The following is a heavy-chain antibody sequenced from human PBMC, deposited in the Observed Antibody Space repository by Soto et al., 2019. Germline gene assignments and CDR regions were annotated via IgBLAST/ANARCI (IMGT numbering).Heavy chain of an antibody. J-gene: IGHJ4*02. CDR2: INPSGGST. D-gene: IGHD3-10*01. Sequence: GASVKVSCKASGYTFTSYYMHWVRQAPGQGLEWMGIINPSGGSTSYAQKFQGRVTMTRDTSTSTVYMELSGLRSEDTAVYYCARTYYYGSGSYSLDYWGQGTLVTVSS. V-gene: IGHV1-46*03. CDR3: ARTYYYGSGSYSLDY. CDR1: GYTFTSYY.